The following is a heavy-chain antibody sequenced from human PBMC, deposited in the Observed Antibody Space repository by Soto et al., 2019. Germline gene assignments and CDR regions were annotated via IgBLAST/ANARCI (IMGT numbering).Heavy chain of an antibody. V-gene: IGHV3-23*01. CDR3: AKFGMATTKRSPPYYIDY. D-gene: IGHD1-1*01. CDR1: GFTFNDFA. Sequence: GESLKISCAASGFTFNDFAINWVRQTPGKGLEWVSSISGSGGGTYYADSVKGRFTFSRDNSKNTLYLQMNSLRAEDTAVYYCAKFGMATTKRSPPYYIDYWGQGALVTVSS. J-gene: IGHJ4*02. CDR2: ISGSGGGT.